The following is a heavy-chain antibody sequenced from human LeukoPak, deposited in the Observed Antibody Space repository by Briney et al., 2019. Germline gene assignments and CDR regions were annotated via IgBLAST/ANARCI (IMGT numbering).Heavy chain of an antibody. CDR1: GVSISSGDYY. J-gene: IGHJ5*02. D-gene: IGHD3-3*01. Sequence: PSETLSLTCTVSGVSISSGDYYWSWIRQPPGKGLEWIGYIYYSGSTNYNPSLKSRVTISVDTSKNQFSLKLSSVTAADTAVYYCARRNYDFWSGYRIPGWFDPWGQGTLVTVSS. CDR2: IYYSGST. CDR3: ARRNYDFWSGYRIPGWFDP. V-gene: IGHV4-61*08.